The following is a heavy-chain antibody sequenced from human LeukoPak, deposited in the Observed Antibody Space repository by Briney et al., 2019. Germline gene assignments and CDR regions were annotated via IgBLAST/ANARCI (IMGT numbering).Heavy chain of an antibody. D-gene: IGHD1-1*01. CDR2: IFYSGST. Sequence: SETLSLTCTVSGGSISTSNYYWGWSRQPPGKGLEWIGNIFYSGSTYYSPSLRSRVTISVDTSKNQFSLKLSSVTAADTAVYYCARQRWNGFLDWGQGTLVTVSS. CDR3: ARQRWNGFLD. J-gene: IGHJ4*02. CDR1: GGSISTSNYY. V-gene: IGHV4-39*01.